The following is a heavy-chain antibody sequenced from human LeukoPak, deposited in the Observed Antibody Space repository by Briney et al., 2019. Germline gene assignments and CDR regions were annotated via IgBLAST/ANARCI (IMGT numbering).Heavy chain of an antibody. V-gene: IGHV3-7*01. CDR2: IKQDGSEK. D-gene: IGHD2-2*02. CDR1: GFTFSSYW. Sequence: GGSLRLSCAASGFTFSSYWMSWVRQAPGKGLEWVANIKQDGSEKYYVDSVKGRFTISRDNAKNSLYLQMNSLRAEDTAVYYCAKTSAHYCSSTSCYRGAGYYYYMDVWGKGTTVTVSS. J-gene: IGHJ6*03. CDR3: AKTSAHYCSSTSCYRGAGYYYYMDV.